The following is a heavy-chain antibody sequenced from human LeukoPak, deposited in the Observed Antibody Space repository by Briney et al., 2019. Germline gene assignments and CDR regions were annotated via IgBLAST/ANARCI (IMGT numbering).Heavy chain of an antibody. V-gene: IGHV1-2*02. D-gene: IGHD6-13*01. CDR3: ARGRGYSSSWYYFDY. CDR1: GYTFTGYY. J-gene: IGHJ4*02. Sequence: ASVKVSCKASGYTFTGYYMNWVRQAPGQGLEWMGWINPNSGGTNYAQKFKGRVTMTRDTSISTAYMELSRLRSDDTAVYYCARGRGYSSSWYYFDYWGQGTLVTVSS. CDR2: INPNSGGT.